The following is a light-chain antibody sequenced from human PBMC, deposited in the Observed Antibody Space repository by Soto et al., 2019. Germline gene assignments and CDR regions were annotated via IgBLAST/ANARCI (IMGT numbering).Light chain of an antibody. J-gene: IGLJ3*02. CDR2: EDS. CDR1: SSDIGIYNL. V-gene: IGLV2-23*01. Sequence: QSALTQPASVSGSPGQSITISCTGTSSDIGIYNLVSWYQQHPGKAPKLMIYEDSERPSGVSNRFFGSKSGNTASLTISGLQAEDEADYYCCSYAGSRTWVFGGGTKLTVL. CDR3: CSYAGSRTWV.